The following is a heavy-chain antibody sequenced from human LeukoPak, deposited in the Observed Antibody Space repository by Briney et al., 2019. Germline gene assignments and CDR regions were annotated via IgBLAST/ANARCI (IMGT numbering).Heavy chain of an antibody. CDR3: AMSFYDISDYSLSGAFDI. CDR2: ISHSGNT. J-gene: IGHJ3*02. V-gene: IGHV4-34*01. Sequence: SETLSLTCAVYGGSFSGYYWSWVRQPPGKGLEWVGEISHSGNTNYNPALKSRLTISLDTSKKQFFLRLSSVTAADTAVYYCAMSFYDISDYSLSGAFDIWGQGTMVTVSS. CDR1: GGSFSGYY. D-gene: IGHD3-22*01.